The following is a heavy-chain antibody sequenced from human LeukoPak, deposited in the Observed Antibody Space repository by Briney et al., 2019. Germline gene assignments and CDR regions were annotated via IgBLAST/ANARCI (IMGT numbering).Heavy chain of an antibody. V-gene: IGHV3-74*01. CDR2: INSDGSTT. CDR3: TRGRSGPWYFDL. CDR1: GFTFRTSW. J-gene: IGHJ2*01. Sequence: GGSLRLSCAASGFTFRTSWMHWVRQAPGKGLVWVSRINSDGSTTNYADSVKGRFTISRDNAKNTLYLQMNSLRAEDTVVYYCTRGRSGPWYFDLWGRGTLVTVSS. D-gene: IGHD5-12*01.